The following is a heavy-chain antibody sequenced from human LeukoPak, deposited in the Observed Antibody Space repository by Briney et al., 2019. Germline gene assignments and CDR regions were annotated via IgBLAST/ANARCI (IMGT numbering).Heavy chain of an antibody. CDR3: ARGTGVTIDY. V-gene: IGHV4-30-2*01. D-gene: IGHD2-21*02. J-gene: IGHJ4*02. CDR2: IYHSGST. Sequence: SQTLSLTCAVSGGSISSGGYSWSWIRQPPGKGLEWIGYIYHSGSTYYNPSLKSRVTISVDTSKNQFSLKLSSVTAADTAVYYCARGTGVTIDYWGQGTLVTVSS. CDR1: GGSISSGGYS.